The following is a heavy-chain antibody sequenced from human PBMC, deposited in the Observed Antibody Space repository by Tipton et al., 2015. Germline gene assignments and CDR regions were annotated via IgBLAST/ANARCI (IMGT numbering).Heavy chain of an antibody. CDR3: ARAALGFLYDACWFDP. V-gene: IGHV4-34*01. Sequence: TLSLTCTVYDGAFSGYYWSWIRQPPGKWLERIGEINQSGSTNYNPSLKSRVTISVDTSRNQFSLKLSHVTAADTAVYYCARAALGFLYDACWFDPWRQGSLVTVSS. CDR1: DGAFSGYY. D-gene: IGHD3-22*01. J-gene: IGHJ5*02. CDR2: INQSGST.